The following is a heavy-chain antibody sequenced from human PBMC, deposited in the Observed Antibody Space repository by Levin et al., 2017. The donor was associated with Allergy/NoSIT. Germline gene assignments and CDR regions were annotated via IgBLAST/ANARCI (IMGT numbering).Heavy chain of an antibody. CDR3: ARASRSGWTGVGRYYYGLDV. Sequence: GASVKVSCAASGFTFDNYAMTWVRQIPGKGLDWVASSSDSGTSIYYADSVRGRFSISGDNSKNLLYLQMNGLRAEDTAIYFCARASRSGWTGVGRYYYGLDVWGQGTTVTVSS. CDR1: GFTFDNYA. CDR2: SSDSGTSI. V-gene: IGHV3-23*01. J-gene: IGHJ6*02. D-gene: IGHD6-19*01.